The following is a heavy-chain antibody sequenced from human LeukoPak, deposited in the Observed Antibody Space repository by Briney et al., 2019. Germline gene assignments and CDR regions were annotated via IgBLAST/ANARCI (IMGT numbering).Heavy chain of an antibody. CDR2: IDWDDDK. Sequence: ESGPTLVNPTQTLTLTCTFSGFSLSTSGMCVSWIRQPPGKALEWLARIDWDDDKYYSTSLKTRLTISKDPSKNQVVLTMTNMDPVDTATYYCARSSRFLEWLLLDYWGQGTLVTVSS. CDR3: ARSSRFLEWLLLDY. V-gene: IGHV2-70*11. J-gene: IGHJ4*02. CDR1: GFSLSTSGMC. D-gene: IGHD3-3*01.